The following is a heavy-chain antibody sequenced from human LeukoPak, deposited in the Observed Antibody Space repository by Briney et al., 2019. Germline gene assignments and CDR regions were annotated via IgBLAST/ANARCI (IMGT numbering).Heavy chain of an antibody. Sequence: GGSLRLSCAASGFTFSSYAMSWVRQAPGKVLQWVSTISGSGGSTYYADSVKGRFTISRDNSKNTLYLQMNSLRAEDTAVYYCARRPGLERYYFDYWGQGTLVTVSS. CDR3: ARRPGLERYYFDY. CDR2: ISGSGGST. CDR1: GFTFSSYA. V-gene: IGHV3-23*01. J-gene: IGHJ4*02. D-gene: IGHD1-1*01.